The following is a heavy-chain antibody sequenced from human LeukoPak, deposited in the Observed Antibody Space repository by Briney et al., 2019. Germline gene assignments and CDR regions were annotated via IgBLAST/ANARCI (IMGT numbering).Heavy chain of an antibody. D-gene: IGHD3-10*01. Sequence: SETLSLTCTVSGGSISSSSYYWGWIRQPPGTGLEWIGSIYYSGSTYYNPSLKSRVTISVDTSKNQFSLKLSSVTAADTAVYYCARRRRFGELFDYWGQGTLVTVSS. CDR1: GGSISSSSYY. J-gene: IGHJ4*02. CDR2: IYYSGST. V-gene: IGHV4-39*01. CDR3: ARRRRFGELFDY.